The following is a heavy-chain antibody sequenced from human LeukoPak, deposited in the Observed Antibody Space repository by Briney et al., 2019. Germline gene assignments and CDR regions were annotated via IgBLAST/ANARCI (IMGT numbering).Heavy chain of an antibody. Sequence: ASVKVSCKASGYTFTSYGISWVRQAPGQGLEWMGCISGYNGNTKYAHKVQGRVTMTTDTSTGTAYMELRSLRSDDTAVYYCARAYSYGSDYYYGMDVWGQGTTVTVSS. CDR1: GYTFTSYG. V-gene: IGHV1-18*01. CDR3: ARAYSYGSDYYYGMDV. D-gene: IGHD5-18*01. CDR2: ISGYNGNT. J-gene: IGHJ6*02.